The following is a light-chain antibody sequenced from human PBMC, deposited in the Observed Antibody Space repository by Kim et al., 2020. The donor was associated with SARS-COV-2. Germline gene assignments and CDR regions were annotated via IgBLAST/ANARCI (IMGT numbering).Light chain of an antibody. V-gene: IGKV1-6*01. Sequence: AIQMTQSPSSLSASVGDRVTITCRASQDIGNELGWYQQKPGKAPKLLIYAASNLQSGVPSRFSGSGSGTDFTLTVSSLLPEDFATYYCLQDYGYPRTFGQGTKLEI. J-gene: IGKJ2*01. CDR1: QDIGNE. CDR3: LQDYGYPRT. CDR2: AAS.